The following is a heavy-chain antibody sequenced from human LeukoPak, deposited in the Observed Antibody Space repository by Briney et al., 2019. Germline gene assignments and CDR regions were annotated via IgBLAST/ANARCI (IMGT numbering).Heavy chain of an antibody. CDR1: GYTFTSYG. Sequence: ASVKVSCKASGYTFTSYGISWVRQAPGQGLEWMGWISAYNGNTNYAQKLQGRVTMTTDTSTSTAYMELRSLRSDDTAVYYCARESYHYDSSGYTIYGMDVWGQGTTVTVSS. J-gene: IGHJ6*02. V-gene: IGHV1-18*01. CDR3: ARESYHYDSSGYTIYGMDV. CDR2: ISAYNGNT. D-gene: IGHD3-22*01.